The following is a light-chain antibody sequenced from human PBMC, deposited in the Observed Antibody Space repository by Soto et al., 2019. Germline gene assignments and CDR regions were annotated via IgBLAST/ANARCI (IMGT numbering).Light chain of an antibody. CDR3: QQYGSSPLT. V-gene: IGKV3-20*01. Sequence: ELVLTQSPGTLSLSPGERATLSCRASQTVNNNYLAWYQQIPGQAPRLLISGASGRATGTPDRFSGSASGTDFTLTISRLEPEDFAVYYCQQYGSSPLTFGGETKVEIK. CDR2: GAS. CDR1: QTVNNNY. J-gene: IGKJ4*01.